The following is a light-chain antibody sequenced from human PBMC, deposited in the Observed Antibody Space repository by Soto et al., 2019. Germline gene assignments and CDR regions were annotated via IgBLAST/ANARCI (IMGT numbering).Light chain of an antibody. J-gene: IGKJ1*01. CDR2: AAS. V-gene: IGKV1-9*01. CDR3: QQLNSYPQT. Sequence: IHLYPSPASVSVSLGDRVTISCMASQGISSYLAWYQQKPGKAPKLLIYAASTLQSGVPSRFSGSGSGTDFTLTISSLQPEDFATYYCQQLNSYPQTFGQGTKVDIK. CDR1: QGISSY.